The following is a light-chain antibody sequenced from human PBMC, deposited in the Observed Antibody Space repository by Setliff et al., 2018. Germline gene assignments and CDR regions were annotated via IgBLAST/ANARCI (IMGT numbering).Light chain of an antibody. CDR2: EVS. CDR1: SSDVGGYNY. J-gene: IGLJ1*01. CDR3: SSYAGSNTPYV. Sequence: QSALPQPPSASGSPGQSVTISCTGTSSDVGGYNYVSWYQQHPGKAPKLMIYEVSKRPSGVPDRFSGSKSGNTASLTVSGLQAEDEADYYCSSYAGSNTPYVVGTGTKVTVL. V-gene: IGLV2-8*01.